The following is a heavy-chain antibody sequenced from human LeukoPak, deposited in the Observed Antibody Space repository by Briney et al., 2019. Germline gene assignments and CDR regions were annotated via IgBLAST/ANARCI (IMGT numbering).Heavy chain of an antibody. D-gene: IGHD6-13*01. CDR3: ARDSAKLGQKTIAAAGTRAFDC. J-gene: IGHJ4*02. CDR1: GGSISSYY. V-gene: IGHV4-4*07. CDR2: IYTSGST. Sequence: SETLSLTCTVSGGSISSYYWSWIRQPAGKGLEWIGRIYTSGSTNYNLSLKSRVTMSVDTSKNQFSLKLSSVTAADTAVYYCARDSAKLGQKTIAAAGTRAFDCWGQGTLVTVSS.